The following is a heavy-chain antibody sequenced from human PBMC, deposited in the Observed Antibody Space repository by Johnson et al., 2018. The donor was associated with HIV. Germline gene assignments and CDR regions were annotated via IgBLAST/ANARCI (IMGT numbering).Heavy chain of an antibody. CDR1: GFTFSSYG. D-gene: IGHD6-19*01. J-gene: IGHJ3*02. CDR2: ISYDGSDK. CDR3: AREGGQWLVLVDAFDI. Sequence: QVQLVESGGGVVQPGGSLRLSCAASGFTFSSYGMHWVRQAPGKGLEWVAVISYDGSDKYYADSVKGRFPISRDNSKNTLYLQMNSLRAEDTAVYYCAREGGQWLVLVDAFDIWGQGTMVTVSS. V-gene: IGHV3-30*03.